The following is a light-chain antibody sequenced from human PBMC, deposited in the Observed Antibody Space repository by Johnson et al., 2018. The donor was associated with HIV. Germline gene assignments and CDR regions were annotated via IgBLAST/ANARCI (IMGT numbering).Light chain of an antibody. Sequence: SVLTQPPSVSAAPGQKVTISCSGSSSNIGNNYVSWYQQLPGTAPKLLIYENNKRPSGIPDRFSGSKSGTSATLGITGLQTGDEADYYCGTWDGSLTPGGVMGTGTKVTVL. J-gene: IGLJ1*01. CDR2: ENN. CDR1: SSNIGNNY. CDR3: GTWDGSLTPGGV. V-gene: IGLV1-51*02.